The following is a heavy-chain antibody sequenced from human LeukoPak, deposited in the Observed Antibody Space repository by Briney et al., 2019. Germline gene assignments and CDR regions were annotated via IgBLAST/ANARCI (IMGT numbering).Heavy chain of an antibody. CDR1: GGSISSTNW. CDR2: IFHSGST. D-gene: IGHD5-12*01. V-gene: IGHV4-4*02. CDR3: ARRRWLRPDDY. Sequence: PSETLSLTCAVSGGSISSTNWWTWVRQPPGKGLEWIGEIFHSGSTNYNPSLKSRVTISVDTSKNQFSLKLSSVTAADTAPYYCARRRWLRPDDYWGQGTLVTVSS. J-gene: IGHJ4*02.